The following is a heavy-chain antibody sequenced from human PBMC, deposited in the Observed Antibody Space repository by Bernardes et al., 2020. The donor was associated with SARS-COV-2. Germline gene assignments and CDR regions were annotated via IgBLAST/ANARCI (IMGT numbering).Heavy chain of an antibody. Sequence: SFPTLMKPTQTLALTCTFSGFSLSTIGVGVDWIRQPPGKALEWLALIYWDDDKRYSPSLKSRLTITKDTSKNQVVLTMTNMDPVDTATYYCAHRLSDCGGDCYSWWGQGTLVTVSS. J-gene: IGHJ4*02. D-gene: IGHD2-21*02. CDR1: GFSLSTIGVG. CDR3: AHRLSDCGGDCYSW. V-gene: IGHV2-5*02. CDR2: IYWDDDK.